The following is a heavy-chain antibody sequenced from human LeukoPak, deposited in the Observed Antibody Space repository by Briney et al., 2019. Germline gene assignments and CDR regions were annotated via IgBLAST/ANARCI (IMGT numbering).Heavy chain of an antibody. CDR2: IYYSGST. D-gene: IGHD6-19*01. J-gene: IGHJ4*02. Sequence: PSETLSVNCTVSGGSISSYYWSWIRQPPGKGLEWIGYIYYSGSTNYNPSLKSRVTISVDTSKNQFSLKLSSVTAADTAVYYCARGQRAEAGRFDYWGQGTLVTVSS. CDR3: ARGQRAEAGRFDY. CDR1: GGSISSYY. V-gene: IGHV4-59*01.